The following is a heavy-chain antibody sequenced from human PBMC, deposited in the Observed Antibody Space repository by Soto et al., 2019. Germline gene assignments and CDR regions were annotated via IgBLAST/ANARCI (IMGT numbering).Heavy chain of an antibody. CDR1: GGTFSSYA. CDR2: IIPIFGTA. J-gene: IGHJ6*02. D-gene: IGHD2-2*01. Sequence: SVKVSCKASGGTFSSYAISWVRQAPGQGLEWMGGIIPIFGTANYAQKFQGRVTITADESTSTAYMELSSLRSEDTAVYYCARDIVVVPAATDYYYYYGMDVWGQGTPVTVSS. CDR3: ARDIVVVPAATDYYYYYGMDV. V-gene: IGHV1-69*13.